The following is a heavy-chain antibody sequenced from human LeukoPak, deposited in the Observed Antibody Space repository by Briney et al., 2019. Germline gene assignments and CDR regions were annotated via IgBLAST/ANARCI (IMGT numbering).Heavy chain of an antibody. CDR1: RYTFTGYY. CDR3: ARDPSVKVSYDY. J-gene: IGHJ4*02. CDR2: INPNSGGT. V-gene: IGHV1-2*02. Sequence: ASVKVSCKASRYTFTGYYMHWVRQAPGQGLEWMGWINPNSGGTNYAQKFQGRVTMTRDTSISTAYMELSRLRSDDTAVYYCARDPSVKVSYDYWGQGTLVTVSS. D-gene: IGHD4-17*01.